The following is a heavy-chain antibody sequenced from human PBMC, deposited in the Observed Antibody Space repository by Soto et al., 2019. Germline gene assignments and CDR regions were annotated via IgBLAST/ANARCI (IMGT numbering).Heavy chain of an antibody. CDR3: AKDVFSGGWYNYIDP. D-gene: IGHD6-19*01. V-gene: IGHV3-30*18. J-gene: IGHJ5*02. CDR2: ISHDGTAK. Sequence: QVHLVESGGGVVQPGRSLRLSCAASGFTVNNFGMHWVRQAPGKGPEWVAMISHDGTAKYYADSVKGRFTISRDKSKNTLYLQMTNLRTEDTVVYYCAKDVFSGGWYNYIDPWGQGTLVTVSS. CDR1: GFTVNNFG.